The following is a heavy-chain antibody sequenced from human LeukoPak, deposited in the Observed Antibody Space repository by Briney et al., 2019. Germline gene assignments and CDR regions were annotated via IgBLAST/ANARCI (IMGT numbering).Heavy chain of an antibody. V-gene: IGHV4-34*01. J-gene: IGHJ4*02. CDR2: INHSGST. CDR1: GGSFSGYY. D-gene: IGHD1-1*01. Sequence: SETLSLTCAVYGGSFSGYYWSWIRQPPGKGLEWIGEINHSGSTNHNPSLKSRVTISVDTSKNQFSLKLSSVTAADTAVYYCAHTTGDQGIDYWGQGTLVTVSS. CDR3: AHTTGDQGIDY.